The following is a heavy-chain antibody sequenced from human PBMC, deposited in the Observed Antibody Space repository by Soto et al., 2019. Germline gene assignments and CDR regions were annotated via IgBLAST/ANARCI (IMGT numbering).Heavy chain of an antibody. D-gene: IGHD3-3*01. J-gene: IGHJ5*02. V-gene: IGHV1-18*01. CDR1: GYTFTSYG. Sequence: ASVKVSCKASGYTFTSYGIRWVRQAPGQRHKWMGWISAYNSNTNYAQKHQGRVTMTTDTSPSTAYMERRSLSSDYTAVYYCARDSRPITIFGVVIKRYNWFDPWGQGTLVTVSS. CDR3: ARDSRPITIFGVVIKRYNWFDP. CDR2: ISAYNSNT.